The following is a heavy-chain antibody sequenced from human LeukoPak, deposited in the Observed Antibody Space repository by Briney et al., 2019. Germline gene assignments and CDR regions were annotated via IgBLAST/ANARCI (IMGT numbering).Heavy chain of an antibody. V-gene: IGHV1-58*01. D-gene: IGHD5-12*01. J-gene: IGHJ6*02. CDR2: IVVGSDST. CDR1: GFTFSNSA. CDR3: TAEIYRGHVYSHYYGMDV. Sequence: SVKVSCKASGFTFSNSAFQWVRQARGQRLEWIGWIVVGSDSTKYAQKFQERVSITRDMSTSTVYMELSSLRSEDTAVYYCTAEIYRGHVYSHYYGMDVWGQGTTVTVFS.